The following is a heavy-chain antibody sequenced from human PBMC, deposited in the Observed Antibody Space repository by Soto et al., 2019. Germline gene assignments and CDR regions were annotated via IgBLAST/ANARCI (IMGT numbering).Heavy chain of an antibody. Sequence: GGSLRLSCAASGFTFSSYWMHWVRQAPGKGLVWVSRINSDGSSAAYADSVKGRFTISRDNAKNTLYLQMNSLRAEDTAVYYCARDWTTGSYWQDYWGQGTLVTVSS. J-gene: IGHJ4*02. CDR1: GFTFSSYW. V-gene: IGHV3-74*01. CDR2: INSDGSSA. D-gene: IGHD1-26*01. CDR3: ARDWTTGSYWQDY.